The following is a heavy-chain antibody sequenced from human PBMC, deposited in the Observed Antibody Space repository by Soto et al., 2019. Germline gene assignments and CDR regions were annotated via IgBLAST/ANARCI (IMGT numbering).Heavy chain of an antibody. D-gene: IGHD3-10*01. CDR1: GFTFSSYA. V-gene: IGHV3-23*01. CDR2: ISGSGGRT. J-gene: IGHJ5*02. CDR3: AKDAPLPPWVGESSPTTWFDP. Sequence: GGSLRLSCAASGFTFSSYAMSWVRQAPGKGLEWVSAISGSGGRTCYADSVKGRFTISRDNAKKTLYLQMNSERAEDTAVYYGAKDAPLPPWVGESSPTTWFDPWGQGTLVTVSS.